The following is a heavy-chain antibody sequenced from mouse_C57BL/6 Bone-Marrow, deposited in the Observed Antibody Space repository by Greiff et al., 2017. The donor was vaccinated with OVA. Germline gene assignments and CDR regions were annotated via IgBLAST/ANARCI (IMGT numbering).Heavy chain of an antibody. J-gene: IGHJ2*01. CDR2: INYDGSST. CDR3: ARSRGGSYFDY. V-gene: IGHV5-16*01. CDR1: GFTFSDYY. Sequence: EVMLVESEGGLVQPGSSMKLSCTASGFTFSDYYMAWVRQVPEKGLEWVANINYDGSSTYYLDSLKSRFIIPRDNATNILYLQRSSLRSEDTATYNGARSRGGSYFDYWGQGTTLTVSS. D-gene: IGHD1-1*01.